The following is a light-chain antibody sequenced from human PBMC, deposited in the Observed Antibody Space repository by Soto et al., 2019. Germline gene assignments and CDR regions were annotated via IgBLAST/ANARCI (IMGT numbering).Light chain of an antibody. CDR3: QQYNSYSWT. CDR2: DAS. CDR1: QSINNW. V-gene: IGKV1-5*01. J-gene: IGKJ1*01. Sequence: DIQMTQSPSTLSASVGDRVTITCRASQSINNWLAWYQQKPGKAPNLLIYDASSLKSGVPSRFSGSGSGTEFTLTISSLQPDDFATYYCQQYNSYSWTFGQGTKVDNK.